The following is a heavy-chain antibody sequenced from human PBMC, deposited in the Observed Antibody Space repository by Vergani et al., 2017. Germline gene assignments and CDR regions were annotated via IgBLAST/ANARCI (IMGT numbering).Heavy chain of an antibody. CDR3: ARNRAIELAGRMHYYYAIDV. V-gene: IGHV4-39*01. Sequence: QLQLQESGPGLVKPSETLSLTCAVSGVSIKSRRYYLGWIRQSPGKGLEWIGSIYDNGNTYYNPSLKSRVAISVDTSKNQVSLNLGSVTAADTAVYYCARNRAIELAGRMHYYYAIDVWGQGTTVTVSS. J-gene: IGHJ6*02. CDR2: IYDNGNT. D-gene: IGHD5-24*01. CDR1: GVSIKSRRYY.